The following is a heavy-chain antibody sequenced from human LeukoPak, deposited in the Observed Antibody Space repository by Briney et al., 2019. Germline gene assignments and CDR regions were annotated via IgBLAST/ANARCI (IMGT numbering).Heavy chain of an antibody. CDR3: ASSTGSGSYYPLFDY. Sequence: SQTLSLTCTVSGGSISSGSYSWSWIRQPAGKGLEWIGRIYTSWSTNYNPSLKSRVTISVDTSKNQFSMKLSSVTAADTAVYYCASSTGSGSYYPLFDYWGQGTLVTVSS. D-gene: IGHD3-10*01. CDR1: GGSISSGSYS. V-gene: IGHV4-61*02. J-gene: IGHJ4*02. CDR2: IYTSWST.